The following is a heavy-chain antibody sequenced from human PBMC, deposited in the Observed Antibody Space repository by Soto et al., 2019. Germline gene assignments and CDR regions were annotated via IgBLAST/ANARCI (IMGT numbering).Heavy chain of an antibody. CDR2: IYYSGYT. V-gene: IGHV4-59*01. CDR1: GGSISSDY. Sequence: QVQLQESGPGLVKPSETLSLTCTVSGGSISSDYWSWIRLPPGKGLEWIGYIYYSGYTNYNPSLKSRVTISVDTSTNQCSLKLSSVTAADTAVYYCARDTGSLGVDYWGQGTLVTVSS. CDR3: ARDTGSLGVDY. J-gene: IGHJ4*02. D-gene: IGHD3-16*01.